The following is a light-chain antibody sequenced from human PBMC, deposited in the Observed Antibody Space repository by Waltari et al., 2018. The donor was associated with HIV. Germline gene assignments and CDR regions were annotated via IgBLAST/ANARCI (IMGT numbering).Light chain of an antibody. CDR1: QSVRSRS. J-gene: IGKJ1*01. CDR2: GAS. V-gene: IGKV3-20*01. CDR3: QQYGSSQT. Sequence: EIVLTQSPGTLPLSPGERATLSCRASQSVRSRSLAWYQQKPGQAPRLLIYGASTRATGIPDRFIGSGSGTDFTLTISRLEPEDFAVYYCQQYGSSQTFGQGTKVEIK.